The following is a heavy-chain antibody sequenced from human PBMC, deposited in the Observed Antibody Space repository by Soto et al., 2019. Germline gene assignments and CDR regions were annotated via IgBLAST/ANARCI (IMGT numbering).Heavy chain of an antibody. CDR3: ARAPAVVVAFDY. V-gene: IGHV1-18*01. CDR1: GYTFTSYV. J-gene: IGHJ4*02. CDR2: ISAYNGNT. D-gene: IGHD3-22*01. Sequence: QVQLVQSGSEGKKPGASVKVSCQASGYTFTSYVISWVRQAPGQGLEWMGWISAYNGNTNYAQTFQGRVTMTTDNSTSTAYMELRSLRSDDTAVYDCARAPAVVVAFDYWRQGTLVTVSS.